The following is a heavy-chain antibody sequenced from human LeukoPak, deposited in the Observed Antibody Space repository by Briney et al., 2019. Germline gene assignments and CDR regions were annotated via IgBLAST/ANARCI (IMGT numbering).Heavy chain of an antibody. CDR3: ARGPPRGKYYYMDV. D-gene: IGHD1-1*01. J-gene: IGHJ6*03. CDR2: IGTASDT. Sequence: GGSLRLSCAASGFTFSSFDMHWVRQPTAQRLEWVSTIGTASDTYYPGSVEGRFTLSRDNAKNSLYLQMNSLTAGDTAVYYCARGPPRGKYYYMDVWGKGTTVTVSS. CDR1: GFTFSSFD. V-gene: IGHV3-13*01.